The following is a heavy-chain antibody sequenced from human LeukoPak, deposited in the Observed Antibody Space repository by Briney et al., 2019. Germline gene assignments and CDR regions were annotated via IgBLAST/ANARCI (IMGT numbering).Heavy chain of an antibody. Sequence: GGSLRLSCAASGFTFSNYWMHWVRQAPGKGLVWVSRINRDGSSTDYLDSVKGRFTISRDNARNTLYLQMNSLRAEDTALYYCARDLAADRRGYFDRWGLGTLVIVSS. J-gene: IGHJ4*02. D-gene: IGHD6-13*01. CDR1: GFTFSNYW. CDR3: ARDLAADRRGYFDR. CDR2: INRDGSST. V-gene: IGHV3-74*01.